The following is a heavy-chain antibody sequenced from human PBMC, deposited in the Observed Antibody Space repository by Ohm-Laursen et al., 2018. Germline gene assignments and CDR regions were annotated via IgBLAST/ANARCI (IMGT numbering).Heavy chain of an antibody. D-gene: IGHD3-22*01. CDR3: ACQWLLDAFDI. CDR1: GFTFSSYE. V-gene: IGHV3-48*03. CDR2: ISSSGSTI. J-gene: IGHJ3*02. Sequence: GSLRLSGTASGFTFSSYEMNWVRQAPGKGLEWVSYISSSGSTIYYADSVKGRFTISRDNAKNSLYLQMNSLRAEDTAVYYCACQWLLDAFDIWGQGTMVTVSS.